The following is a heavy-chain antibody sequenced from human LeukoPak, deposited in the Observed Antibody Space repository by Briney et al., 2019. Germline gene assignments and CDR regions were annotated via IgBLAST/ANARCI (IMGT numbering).Heavy chain of an antibody. CDR2: ISGSGGST. CDR1: GFTFSSYA. J-gene: IGHJ4*02. V-gene: IGHV3-23*01. CDR3: AKAGVIAIPFDY. D-gene: IGHD2-21*01. Sequence: PGGSLRLSCADSGFTFSSYAMSWVRQAPGKGLEWVSAISGSGGSTYYADSVKGRFTISRDNSKNTLYLQMNSLRAEDTAVCYCAKAGVIAIPFDYWGQGTLVTVSS.